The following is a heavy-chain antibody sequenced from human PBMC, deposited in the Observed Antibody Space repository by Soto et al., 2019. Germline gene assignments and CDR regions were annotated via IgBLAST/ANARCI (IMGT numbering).Heavy chain of an antibody. CDR3: ARGPFVVLNSFES. CDR1: GGTFRNYP. V-gene: IGHV1-69*02. CDR2: IFPLTDIP. D-gene: IGHD3-16*02. J-gene: IGHJ4*02. Sequence: QVQLVQSGTEVKKPGSSVKVSCKASGGTFRNYPINWVRQAPGQGLEWMGSIFPLTDIPDYAQNFQARLTISADKSTSTAYMELSSLTSDDTAMYLCARGPFVVLNSFESWGQGALGSVSS.